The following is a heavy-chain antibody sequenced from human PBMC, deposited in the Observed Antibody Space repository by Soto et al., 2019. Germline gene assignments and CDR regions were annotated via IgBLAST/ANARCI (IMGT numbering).Heavy chain of an antibody. V-gene: IGHV1-8*01. J-gene: IGHJ6*02. D-gene: IGHD3-3*01. CDR1: GYTFTSYD. Sequence: QVQLVQSGAEVKKPGASVKVSCKASGYTFTSYDINWVRQATGQGLEWMGWMNPNSGNTGYAQKFQGRVTMTRNTPIGTAYMELSSLRSEDTAVYYCARGVVYYDFWSGYYQLYYYYGMDVWGQGTTVTVSS. CDR3: ARGVVYYDFWSGYYQLYYYYGMDV. CDR2: MNPNSGNT.